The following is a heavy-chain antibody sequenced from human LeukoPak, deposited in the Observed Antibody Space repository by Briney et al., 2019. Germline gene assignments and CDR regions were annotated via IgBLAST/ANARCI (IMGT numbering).Heavy chain of an antibody. V-gene: IGHV3-48*03. CDR1: GFTFSSYE. J-gene: IGHJ3*02. CDR2: ISSSGSTI. Sequence: GGSLRLSCAASGFTFSSYEMNWVRQAPGKGLEWVSYISSSGSTIYYADSVKGRFTISRDNSKNTLYLQMNSLRAEDTAVYYCAKPARTDAFDIWGQGTMITVSS. CDR3: AKPARTDAFDI. D-gene: IGHD1-14*01.